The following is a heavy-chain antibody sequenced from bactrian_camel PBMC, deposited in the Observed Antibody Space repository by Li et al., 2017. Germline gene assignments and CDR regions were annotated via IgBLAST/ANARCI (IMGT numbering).Heavy chain of an antibody. J-gene: IGHJ4*01. CDR1: GYGYSSYC. Sequence: HVQLVESGGGSVQAGGSLRLSCESSGYGYSSYCMAWFRQAPGKEREGVAAIDSDGNTSYADSVKGRFTISLDKGKNTEYLQMTSLRPDDTAKYFCAAVTNNGCGGSWYPSYSYWGQGTQVTV. CDR3: AAVTNNGCGGSWYPSYSY. V-gene: IGHV3S9*01. D-gene: IGHD2*01. CDR2: IDSDGNT.